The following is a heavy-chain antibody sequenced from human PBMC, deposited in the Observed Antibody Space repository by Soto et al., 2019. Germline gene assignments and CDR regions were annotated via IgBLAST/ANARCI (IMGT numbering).Heavy chain of an antibody. V-gene: IGHV3-11*06. D-gene: IGHD3-22*01. J-gene: IGHJ4*02. Sequence: PGGSLRLSCASSGFTFSDYYMTWIRQAPGKGLEWVSYISTSSSYTNYADSVKGRFTISRDNSKNTLYLQMNSLRAEDTAVYYCARARDILPGPRYYYDSSGYYYPDYWGQGTLVTVSS. CDR2: ISTSSSYT. CDR3: ARARDILPGPRYYYDSSGYYYPDY. CDR1: GFTFSDYY.